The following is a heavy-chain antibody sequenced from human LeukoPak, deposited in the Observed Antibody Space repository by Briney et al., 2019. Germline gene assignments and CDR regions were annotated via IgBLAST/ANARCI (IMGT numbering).Heavy chain of an antibody. CDR1: GYSISSGYY. J-gene: IGHJ4*02. Sequence: SETLSLTCTVSGYSISSGYYWGWIRQPPGKGLEWIGSIYHSGSTYYNPSLKSRVTISVDTSKNQFSLKLSSVTAADTAVYYCARDLVGATWFDYWGQGTLVTVSS. D-gene: IGHD1-26*01. V-gene: IGHV4-38-2*02. CDR2: IYHSGST. CDR3: ARDLVGATWFDY.